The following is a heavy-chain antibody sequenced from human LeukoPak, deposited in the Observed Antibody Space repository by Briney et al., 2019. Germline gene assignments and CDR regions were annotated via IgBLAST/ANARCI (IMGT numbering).Heavy chain of an antibody. CDR2: IKQDGSEK. D-gene: IGHD1-26*01. J-gene: IGHJ6*03. CDR3: ARALKGLRRRIGGTTTFEYYYYMDV. V-gene: IGHV3-7*01. CDR1: GFTFTTYW. Sequence: GGSLRLSCAASGFTFTTYWMTWVRQAPGKGLEWVANIKQDGSEKYYVDSVEGRFTISRDNGKNSLYLQMNSLRAEDTAVYYCARALKGLRRRIGGTTTFEYYYYMDVWGKGTTVTISS.